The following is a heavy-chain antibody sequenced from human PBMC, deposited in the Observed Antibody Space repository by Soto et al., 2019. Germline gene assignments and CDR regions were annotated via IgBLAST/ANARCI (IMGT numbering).Heavy chain of an antibody. CDR2: INHSGST. CDR3: ARGRRMVRGVIMDPYYYYGMDV. V-gene: IGHV4-34*01. D-gene: IGHD3-10*01. Sequence: TSETLSLTCAVYGGSFSGYYWSWIRQPPGKGLEWIGEINHSGSTNYNPSLKSRVTISVDTSKNQFSLKLSSVTAADTAVYYCARGRRMVRGVIMDPYYYYGMDVWGQGTTVTVSS. CDR1: GGSFSGYY. J-gene: IGHJ6*02.